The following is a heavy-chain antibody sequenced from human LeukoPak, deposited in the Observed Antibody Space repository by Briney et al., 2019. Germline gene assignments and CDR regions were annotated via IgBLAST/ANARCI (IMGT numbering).Heavy chain of an antibody. J-gene: IGHJ4*02. CDR1: GGTFSSYA. CDR3: ASSPVLMVYAFDY. CDR2: IIPIFGTA. V-gene: IGHV1-69*05. Sequence: SVEVSCKASGGTFSSYAISWVRQAPGQGLEWMGGIIPIFGTANYAQKFQGRVTITTDESTSTAYMELSSLRSEDTAVYYCASSPVLMVYAFDYWGQGTLVTVSS. D-gene: IGHD2-8*01.